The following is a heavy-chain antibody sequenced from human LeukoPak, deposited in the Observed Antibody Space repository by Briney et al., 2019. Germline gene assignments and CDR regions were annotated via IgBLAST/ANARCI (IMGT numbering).Heavy chain of an antibody. V-gene: IGHV4-30-4*01. Sequence: PSETLSLTCTVPGGSISSGDYYWSWIRQPPGKGLEWIGYIYYSGSTYYNPALKSRVTISVDTSKNQFSLKLSSVTAADTAVYYCARVRGYLSPSRGSWDALDIWGQGTMVTVSS. D-gene: IGHD1-1*01. CDR1: GGSISSGDYY. J-gene: IGHJ3*02. CDR3: ARVRGYLSPSRGSWDALDI. CDR2: IYYSGST.